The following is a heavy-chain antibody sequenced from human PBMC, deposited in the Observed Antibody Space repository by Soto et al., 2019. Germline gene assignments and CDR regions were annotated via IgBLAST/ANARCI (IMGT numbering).Heavy chain of an antibody. J-gene: IGHJ4*02. CDR3: ARVGGSSDYYCFDY. Sequence: SETLSLTCTVSGGSVSSGSYYWSWIRQPPGKGLEGIVYIYYSGSTNYNPSLKSRVSISEDTSKNQFSLRLGSVAAADRAMDYCARVGGSSDYYCFDYWGQGTLVTVSS. V-gene: IGHV4-61*01. CDR2: IYYSGST. CDR1: GGSVSSGSYY. D-gene: IGHD3-22*01.